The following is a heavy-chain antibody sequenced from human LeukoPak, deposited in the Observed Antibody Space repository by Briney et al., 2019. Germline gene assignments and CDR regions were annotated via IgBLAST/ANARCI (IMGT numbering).Heavy chain of an antibody. CDR2: INPSGGST. CDR3: ARLLYLHYDILTGFDY. J-gene: IGHJ4*02. Sequence: ASVKVSCKASGYTFTSYYMHWVRQAPGQGLEWMGIINPSGGSTSYAQKFQGRVTMTRDMSTSTAYMELRSLRSDDTAVYYCARLLYLHYDILTGFDYWGQGTLVTVSS. CDR1: GYTFTSYY. V-gene: IGHV1-46*01. D-gene: IGHD3-9*01.